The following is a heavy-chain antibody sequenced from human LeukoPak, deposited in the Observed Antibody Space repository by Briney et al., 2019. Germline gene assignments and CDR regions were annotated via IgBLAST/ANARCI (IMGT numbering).Heavy chain of an antibody. CDR3: ARDRYGSGSLIGN. V-gene: IGHV1-2*02. CDR2: INPNSGGT. D-gene: IGHD3-10*01. J-gene: IGHJ4*02. CDR1: GYTFTGYY. Sequence: GASVKVSCKAPGYTFTGYYMHWVRQAPGQGLEWMGWINPNSGGTNYAQKFQGRVTMTRDTSISTAYMELSRLRSDDTAVYYCARDRYGSGSLIGNWGQGTLVTVSS.